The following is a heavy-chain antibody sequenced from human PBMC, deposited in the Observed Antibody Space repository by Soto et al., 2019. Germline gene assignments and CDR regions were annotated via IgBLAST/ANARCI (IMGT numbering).Heavy chain of an antibody. CDR2: ISGSGGST. CDR3: AKDLREFDY. V-gene: IGHV3-23*01. CDR1: GFTFSSYA. D-gene: IGHD3-10*01. J-gene: IGHJ4*02. Sequence: AGGSLRLSCAASGFTFSSYAMSWVRQAPGKGLEWVSAISGSGGSTYYADSVKGRFTISRDNSKNTPYLQMNGLRAEDTAVYYCAKDLREFDYWGQGTLVTVSS.